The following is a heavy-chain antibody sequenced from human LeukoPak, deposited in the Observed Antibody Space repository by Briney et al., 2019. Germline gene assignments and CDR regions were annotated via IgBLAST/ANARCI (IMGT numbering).Heavy chain of an antibody. CDR3: ARAGGSSGPAEYFQH. CDR1: GGTFSSYA. J-gene: IGHJ1*01. Sequence: SVKVSCKASGGTFSSYAISWVRQAPGQGLEWMGRIIPILGIANYAQKFRGRVTITADKSTSTAYMELSSLRSEDTAVYYCARAGGSSGPAEYFQHWGQGTLVTVSS. CDR2: IIPILGIA. D-gene: IGHD6-19*01. V-gene: IGHV1-69*04.